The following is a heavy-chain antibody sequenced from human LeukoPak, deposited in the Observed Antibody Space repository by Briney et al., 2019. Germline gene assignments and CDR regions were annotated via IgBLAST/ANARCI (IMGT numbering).Heavy chain of an antibody. Sequence: GGSLRLSCAASGFTVSSNYMSWVRQAPGKGLEWVSVIYSGGSTYYADSVKGRFTISRDNSKNTLYLQMNSLRAEDTAVYYCAKDFDDYYDSSGYFGEDYWGQGTLVTVSS. CDR2: IYSGGST. J-gene: IGHJ4*02. V-gene: IGHV3-66*01. D-gene: IGHD3-22*01. CDR3: AKDFDDYYDSSGYFGEDY. CDR1: GFTVSSNY.